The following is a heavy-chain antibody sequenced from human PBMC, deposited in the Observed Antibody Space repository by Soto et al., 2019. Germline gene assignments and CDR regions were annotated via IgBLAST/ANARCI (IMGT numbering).Heavy chain of an antibody. CDR1: GFSFRDYD. Sequence: ESGGGSVQPGESLRLSCAASGFSFRDYDMHWVRQRKGKGLEWVSALGAARDPYYVGSVKGRFSVSRDNAQNSLFLQMNNLRVDDTAVYFCARAYLGGLLRRADYYYAMDVWGRGTTVTVSS. D-gene: IGHD2-15*01. J-gene: IGHJ6*02. CDR2: LGAARDP. V-gene: IGHV3-13*05. CDR3: ARAYLGGLLRRADYYYAMDV.